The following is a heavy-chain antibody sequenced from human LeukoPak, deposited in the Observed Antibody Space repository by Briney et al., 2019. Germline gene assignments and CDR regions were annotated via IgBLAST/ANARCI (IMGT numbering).Heavy chain of an antibody. CDR1: GYTFTGYY. CDR3: AKGRVVAGTKSLMYHWLDP. D-gene: IGHD6-19*01. Sequence: ASVKVSCKSSGYTFTGYYIHWVRQAPGQGLEWMGWINPNTGGAKYAQKFQGRVTMTRDTSITTTYMGLSRLSSDDTAVYYCAKGRVVAGTKSLMYHWLDPWGQGILVTVSS. CDR2: INPNTGGA. V-gene: IGHV1-2*02. J-gene: IGHJ5*02.